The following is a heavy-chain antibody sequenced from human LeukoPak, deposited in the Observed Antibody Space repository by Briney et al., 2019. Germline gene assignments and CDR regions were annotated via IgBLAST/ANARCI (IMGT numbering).Heavy chain of an antibody. Sequence: GGSLRLSCAASRFTFSNAWMSWVRQAPGKGLEWVSSISSSSSYIYYADSAKGRFTISRDNAKNSLYLQMNSLRAEDTAVYYCARVGGWELLDPEFDYWGQGTLVTVSS. CDR1: RFTFSNAW. CDR2: ISSSSSYI. CDR3: ARVGGWELLDPEFDY. J-gene: IGHJ4*02. V-gene: IGHV3-21*01. D-gene: IGHD1-26*01.